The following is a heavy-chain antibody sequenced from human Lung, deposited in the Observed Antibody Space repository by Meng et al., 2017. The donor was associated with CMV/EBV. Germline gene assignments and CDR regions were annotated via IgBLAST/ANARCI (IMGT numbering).Heavy chain of an antibody. CDR3: ARLGYCSSTSCYPGNYYYGMDV. CDR1: GGSFSGYY. D-gene: IGHD2-2*01. CDR2: INHSGST. V-gene: IGHV4-34*01. J-gene: IGHJ6*02. Sequence: SETLSLXCAVYGGSFSGYYWSWIRQPPGKGLEWIGEINHSGSTNYNPSLKSRVTISVDTSKNQFSLKLSSVTAADTAVYYCARLGYCSSTSCYPGNYYYGMDVWRQGTAVSVSS.